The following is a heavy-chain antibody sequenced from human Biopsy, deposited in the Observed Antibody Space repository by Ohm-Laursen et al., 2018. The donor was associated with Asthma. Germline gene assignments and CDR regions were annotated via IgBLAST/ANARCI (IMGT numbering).Heavy chain of an antibody. J-gene: IGHJ3*01. V-gene: IGHV3-7*03. CDR3: VKDTVEDRGGYYTFDV. CDR2: ITGDGSQK. CDR1: GFTFGNFW. D-gene: IGHD3-22*01. Sequence: SLRLSCAASGFTFGNFWMSWGRQTPGKGLEWVATITGDGSQKFYVDSVTGRFTISRDNSKNSLYLQMNSLRAEDTAVYYCVKDTVEDRGGYYTFDVWGQGTKVTVSS.